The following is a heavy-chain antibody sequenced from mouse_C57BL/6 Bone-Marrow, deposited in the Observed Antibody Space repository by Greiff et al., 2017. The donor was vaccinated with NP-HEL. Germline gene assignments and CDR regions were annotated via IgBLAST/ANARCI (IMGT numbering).Heavy chain of an antibody. V-gene: IGHV1-61*01. Sequence: VQLQQPGAELVRPGPSVKLSCKASGYTFTSYWMDWVKQRPGQGLEWIGNIYPSDSETHYNQKFKDKATLTVDKSSSTAYMQLSSLTSEDSAVYYCARCYYGSSSFYAMDYWGQGTSVTVSS. CDR3: ARCYYGSSSFYAMDY. CDR2: IYPSDSET. D-gene: IGHD1-1*01. J-gene: IGHJ4*01. CDR1: GYTFTSYW.